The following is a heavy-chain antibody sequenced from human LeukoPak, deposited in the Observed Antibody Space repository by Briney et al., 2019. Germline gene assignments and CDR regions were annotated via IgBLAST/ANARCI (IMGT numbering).Heavy chain of an antibody. V-gene: IGHV3-23*01. D-gene: IGHD5-18*01. CDR1: GFTFSSYA. CDR2: ISGSGGST. Sequence: GGSLRLSCAASGFTFSSYAMSWVRQAPGKGLELVSAISGSGGSTYYADSVKGRFTISRDNSKNTLYLQMNSLRAEDTAVYYCAKDDLSRGYSYGYRSTWFDPWGQGTLVTVSS. J-gene: IGHJ5*02. CDR3: AKDDLSRGYSYGYRSTWFDP.